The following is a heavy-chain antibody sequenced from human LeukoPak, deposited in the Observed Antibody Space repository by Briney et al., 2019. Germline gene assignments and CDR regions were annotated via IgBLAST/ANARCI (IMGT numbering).Heavy chain of an antibody. V-gene: IGHV3-23*01. CDR1: GFTFSSYA. J-gene: IGHJ4*02. CDR3: ATTMVRGVIASRSTIDY. CDR2: ISGSGGST. D-gene: IGHD3-10*01. Sequence: PGGSLRLSCAASGFTFSSYAMSWVRQAPGKGLEWVSAISGSGGSTYYADSVKGRFTISRDNSKNTLYLQMNSLRAEDTAVYYCATTMVRGVIASRSTIDYWGQGTLVTVSS.